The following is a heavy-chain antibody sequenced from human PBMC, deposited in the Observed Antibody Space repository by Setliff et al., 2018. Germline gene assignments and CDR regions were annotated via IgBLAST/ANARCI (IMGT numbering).Heavy chain of an antibody. Sequence: ASVKVSCKASGYTFTRYGISWVRQAPGQGLEWMGWISVYNSATYYAESVRGRFTISRDNAKSSLYLQMNSLRAEDTAVYYCARDQGSYGYRAFDSWGQGALVTVSS. J-gene: IGHJ4*02. V-gene: IGHV1-18*01. D-gene: IGHD3-16*01. CDR3: ARDQGSYGYRAFDS. CDR1: GYTFTRYG. CDR2: ISVYNSAT.